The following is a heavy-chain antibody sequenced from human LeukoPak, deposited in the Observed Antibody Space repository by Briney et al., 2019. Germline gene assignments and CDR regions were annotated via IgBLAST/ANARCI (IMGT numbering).Heavy chain of an antibody. D-gene: IGHD4-23*01. CDR3: ARLAYGDNDY. CDR1: GGSISSSSYF. CDR2: IYYSGST. V-gene: IGHV4-39*07. Sequence: PSETLSLTCTVSGGSISSSSYFWGWIRQPPGKGLEWIGNIYYSGSTYYNPSLKSRLTISVDTSKNQFSLKLSSVTAADTAVYYCARLAYGDNDYWGQGTLVTVSS. J-gene: IGHJ4*02.